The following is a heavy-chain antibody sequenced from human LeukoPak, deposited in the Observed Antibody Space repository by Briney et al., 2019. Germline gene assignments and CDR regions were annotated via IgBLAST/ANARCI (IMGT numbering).Heavy chain of an antibody. Sequence: SETLSLTCAVYGGSFSGYYWSWIRQPPGKGLEWIGEINHSGSTNYNPSLKSRVTISVDTSKNQFSLKLSSVTDADTAVYYCASQRGWYGGFDYWGQGTLVTVSS. D-gene: IGHD6-19*01. CDR2: INHSGST. CDR1: GGSFSGYY. J-gene: IGHJ4*02. V-gene: IGHV4-34*01. CDR3: ASQRGWYGGFDY.